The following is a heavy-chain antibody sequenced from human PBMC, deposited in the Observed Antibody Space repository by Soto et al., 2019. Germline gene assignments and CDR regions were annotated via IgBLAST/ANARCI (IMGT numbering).Heavy chain of an antibody. D-gene: IGHD5-18*01. CDR3: AKNTAMAPDDY. J-gene: IGHJ4*02. CDR2: ISYDGSNK. V-gene: IGHV3-30*18. CDR1: GFTFSSYG. Sequence: GGSLRLSCAASGFTFSSYGMHWVRQAPGKGLEWVAVISYDGSNKYYADSVKGRFTISRDNSKNTLYLQMNSLRAEDTAVYYCAKNTAMAPDDYWGQGTLVTVSS.